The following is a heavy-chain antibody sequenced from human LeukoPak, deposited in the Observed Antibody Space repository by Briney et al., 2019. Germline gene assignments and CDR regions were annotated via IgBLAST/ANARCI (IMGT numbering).Heavy chain of an antibody. D-gene: IGHD3-10*01. CDR1: GFTFSSHW. Sequence: GGSLRLSCAASGFTFSSHWMHWVRQAPGKGLVWVSRINGAGSSTSYADSVKGRFTISRDNAKNTLYLQMNSLRAEDTAVYYCARDRSSLGLWFGELRNWGQGTLVTVSS. J-gene: IGHJ4*02. CDR2: INGAGSST. CDR3: ARDRSSLGLWFGELRN. V-gene: IGHV3-74*01.